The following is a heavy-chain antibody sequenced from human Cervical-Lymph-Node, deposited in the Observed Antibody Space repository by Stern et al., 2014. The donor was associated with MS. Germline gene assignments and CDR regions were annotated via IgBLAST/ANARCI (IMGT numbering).Heavy chain of an antibody. CDR3: ARGAEYYYDSSGYYYGLGY. D-gene: IGHD3-22*01. CDR2: IIPIFGTA. CDR1: GGTFSSYA. Sequence: QVQLGQSGAEVKKPGSSVKVSCKASGGTFSSYAISWVRQAPGQGLEWMGGIIPIFGTANYAQKFQGRVTITADESTSTAYMELSSLRSEDTAVYYCARGAEYYYDSSGYYYGLGYWGQGTLVTVSS. J-gene: IGHJ4*02. V-gene: IGHV1-69*01.